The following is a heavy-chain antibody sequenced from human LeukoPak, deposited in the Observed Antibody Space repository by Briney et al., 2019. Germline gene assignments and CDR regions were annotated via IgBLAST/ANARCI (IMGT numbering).Heavy chain of an antibody. CDR3: ARDRLQLQS. J-gene: IGHJ5*02. V-gene: IGHV4-59*01. CDR1: GGSISSYY. CDR2: IYYTGNT. D-gene: IGHD5-24*01. Sequence: SETLSLTCTVSGGSISSYYWSWIRQPPGKGLEWIGYIYYTGNTNYNPSLKSRVTISVDTSKNQFSLKLSSVTAADTAVYYCARDRLQLQSWGQGTLVTVSS.